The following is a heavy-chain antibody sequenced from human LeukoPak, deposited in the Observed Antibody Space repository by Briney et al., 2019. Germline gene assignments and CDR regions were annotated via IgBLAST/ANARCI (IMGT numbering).Heavy chain of an antibody. CDR1: GYTFTGYY. V-gene: IGHV1-2*02. CDR3: ARGLRFKYYYDSSGYPDDAFDI. D-gene: IGHD3-22*01. CDR2: INPNSGGT. Sequence: ASVKVSCKASGYTFTGYYMHWVRQAPGQGLEWMGWINPNSGGTNYAQKFQGGVTMTRDTSISTAYMELSRLRSDDTAVYYCARGLRFKYYYDSSGYPDDAFDIWGQGTMVTVSS. J-gene: IGHJ3*02.